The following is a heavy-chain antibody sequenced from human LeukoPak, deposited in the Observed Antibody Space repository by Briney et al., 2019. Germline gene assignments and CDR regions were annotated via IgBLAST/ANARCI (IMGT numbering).Heavy chain of an antibody. J-gene: IGHJ4*02. CDR1: GFTFSSYT. Sequence: GGSLRLSCAASGFTFSSYTMSWVRQAPGKGLEWVAAISGSGGSTYYADSVKGRFTISRDNFKNTLYLQMNSLRAEDTAVYYCAKEVIVGVSFDYWGQGTLVTVSS. V-gene: IGHV3-23*01. CDR2: ISGSGGST. D-gene: IGHD1-26*01. CDR3: AKEVIVGVSFDY.